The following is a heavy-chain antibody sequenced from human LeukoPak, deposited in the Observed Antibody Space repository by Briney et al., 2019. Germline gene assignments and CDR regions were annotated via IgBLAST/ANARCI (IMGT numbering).Heavy chain of an antibody. D-gene: IGHD6-19*01. J-gene: IGHJ4*02. CDR3: ARQIIAVAGEFDY. CDR2: VNSDGSST. CDR1: GFTFSSYW. Sequence: GGSLRLSCAASGFTFSSYWMHWVRQAPGKGLVWVSRVNSDGSSTSYADSVKGRFTISRDNAKNTLYLQMNSLRAEDTAVYYCARQIIAVAGEFDYWGQGTLVTVSS. V-gene: IGHV3-74*01.